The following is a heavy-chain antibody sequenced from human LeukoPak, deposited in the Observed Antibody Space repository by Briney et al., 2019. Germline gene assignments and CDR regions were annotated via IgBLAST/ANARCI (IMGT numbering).Heavy chain of an antibody. Sequence: GRSLRLSCVASGFTFNNYGMHWVRQAPGKGLEWVSSISSSSSYIYYADSVKGRFTISRDNAKNSLYLQMNSLRAEDTAVYYCARDRGAVAGTTAFDIWGQGTMVTVSS. J-gene: IGHJ3*02. CDR1: GFTFNNYG. D-gene: IGHD6-19*01. CDR3: ARDRGAVAGTTAFDI. CDR2: ISSSSSYI. V-gene: IGHV3-21*01.